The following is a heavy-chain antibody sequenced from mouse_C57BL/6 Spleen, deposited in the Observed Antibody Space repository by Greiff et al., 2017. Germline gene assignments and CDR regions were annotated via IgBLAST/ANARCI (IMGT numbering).Heavy chain of an antibody. D-gene: IGHD1-1*01. V-gene: IGHV1-15*01. J-gene: IGHJ4*01. CDR1: GYTFTDYE. CDR2: IDPETGGT. Sequence: LVESGAELVRPGASVTLSCKASGYTFTDYEMHWVKQTPVHGLEWIGAIDPETGGTAYNQKFKGKAILTADKSSSTAYMELRSLTSEDSAVYYCTRRRITTVVENYAMDYWGQGTSVTVSS. CDR3: TRRRITTVVENYAMDY.